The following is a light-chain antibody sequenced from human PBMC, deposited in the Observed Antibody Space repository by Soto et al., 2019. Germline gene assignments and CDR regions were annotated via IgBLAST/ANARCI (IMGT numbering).Light chain of an antibody. V-gene: IGLV2-14*01. J-gene: IGLJ2*01. CDR3: SSYTPSRYVV. CDR2: EVS. CDR1: SSDIGGHNF. Sequence: QSVLTQPAAVSGSPGQSITISCTGTSSDIGGHNFVSWYQHHPGKAPKLLIYEVSYRASGVSNRFTGSKSANTASLTISGLQAEDEADYSCSSYTPSRYVVFGGGTKLTVL.